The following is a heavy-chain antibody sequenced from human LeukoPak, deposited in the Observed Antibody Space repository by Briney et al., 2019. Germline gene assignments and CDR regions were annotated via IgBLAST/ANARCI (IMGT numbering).Heavy chain of an antibody. CDR1: GGSISSGGYY. D-gene: IGHD4-17*01. CDR3: ARDFTVTTKGFDP. Sequence: SQTLSLTCTVSGGSISSGGYYWSWIRQHPGKGLEWIGYIYYSGSTYYNPSLKSRVTISVDTFKNQFSLKLSSVTAADTAVYYCARDFTVTTKGFDPWGQGTLVTVSS. CDR2: IYYSGST. J-gene: IGHJ5*02. V-gene: IGHV4-31*03.